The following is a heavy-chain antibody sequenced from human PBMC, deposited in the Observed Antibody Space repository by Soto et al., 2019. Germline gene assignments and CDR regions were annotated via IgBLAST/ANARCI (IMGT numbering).Heavy chain of an antibody. CDR3: AKPGSFDSSSQSPQYYYYYGMDV. CDR1: GFTFSSYA. V-gene: IGHV3-23*01. CDR2: ISGSGGST. Sequence: PGGSLRLSCAASGFTFSSYAMSWVRQAPGKGLEWVSAISGSGGSTYYADSVKGRFTISRDNSKNTLYLQMNSLRAEDTAVYYCAKPGSFDSSSQSPQYYYYYGMDVWGQGTTVTVSS. D-gene: IGHD6-13*01. J-gene: IGHJ6*02.